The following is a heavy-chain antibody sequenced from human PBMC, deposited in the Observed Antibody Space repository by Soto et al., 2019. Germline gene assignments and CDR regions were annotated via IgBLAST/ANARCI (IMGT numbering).Heavy chain of an antibody. V-gene: IGHV3-72*01. CDR3: ASDTGGRYDY. J-gene: IGHJ4*02. Sequence: GGSLRLSCAASGFSFSDYYMDWVRQVPGKGLEWVGRSRNKANSYNPEYAPSVKDRFSISRDNSKDSMYLQMNSLKTEDTAVYYCASDTGGRYDYCGQGALVPVSS. D-gene: IGHD3-10*01. CDR1: GFSFSDYY. CDR2: SRNKANSYNP.